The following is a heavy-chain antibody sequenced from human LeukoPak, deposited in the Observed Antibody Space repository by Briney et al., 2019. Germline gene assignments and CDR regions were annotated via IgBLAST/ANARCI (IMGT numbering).Heavy chain of an antibody. CDR1: GFTFSRHA. CDR3: SKGQELDDGVLES. CDR2: FLGVRCGA. Sequence: SRRLSSAGSGFTFSRHAMTWVRQAPGKLLGWVSTFLGVRCGAYYTESLRGRFVISRDNSKSTLYMQMNSLSAEDTAIYYCSKGQELDDGVLESWGRGTLVTVSS. D-gene: IGHD1-1*01. V-gene: IGHV3-23*01. J-gene: IGHJ4*02.